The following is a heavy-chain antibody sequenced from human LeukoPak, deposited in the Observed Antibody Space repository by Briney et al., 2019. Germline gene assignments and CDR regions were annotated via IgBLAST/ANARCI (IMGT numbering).Heavy chain of an antibody. D-gene: IGHD3-3*01. Sequence: SETLSLTCTVSGGSISSSSYYWGWIRQPPGKGLELIGSIYYSGSTYYNPSLKSRVTISVDTSKNQFSLKLSSVNAADTAVYYCARHGNDFWSGDYSGNFDYWGQGTLVTVSS. CDR3: ARHGNDFWSGDYSGNFDY. V-gene: IGHV4-39*01. CDR2: IYYSGST. J-gene: IGHJ4*02. CDR1: GGSISSSSYY.